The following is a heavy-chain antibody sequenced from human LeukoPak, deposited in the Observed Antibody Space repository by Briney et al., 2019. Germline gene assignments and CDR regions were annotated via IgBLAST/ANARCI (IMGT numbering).Heavy chain of an antibody. CDR3: AKGQLAAAANMDN. CDR2: ISGGGSTT. CDR1: GFILSSYA. V-gene: IGHV3-23*01. J-gene: IGHJ4*02. Sequence: AGGSLRLSCAASGFILSSYAMNWVRQAPGKGLEWVSAISGGGSTTYYADSVKGRFTLSRDNSKNTLYLQMNSLRVEDTAVYYCAKGQLAAAANMDNWGQGNLANVSS. D-gene: IGHD6-13*01.